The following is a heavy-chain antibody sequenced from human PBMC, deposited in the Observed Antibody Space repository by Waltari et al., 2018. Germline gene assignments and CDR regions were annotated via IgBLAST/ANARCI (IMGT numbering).Heavy chain of an antibody. D-gene: IGHD6-13*01. Sequence: QVQLQESGPGLVKPSETLSLTCTVSGGSISSYYWRWIRQPPGKGLEWIGYIYYSGSTNYNPSLKSRVTISVDTSKNQFSLKLSSVTAADTAVYYSARLGYSSSRLYYFDYWGQGTLVTVSS. V-gene: IGHV4-59*08. CDR1: GGSISSYY. J-gene: IGHJ4*02. CDR3: ARLGYSSSRLYYFDY. CDR2: IYYSGST.